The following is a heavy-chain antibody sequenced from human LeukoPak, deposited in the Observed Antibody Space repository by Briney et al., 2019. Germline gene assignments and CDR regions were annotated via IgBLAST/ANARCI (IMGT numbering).Heavy chain of an antibody. Sequence: SETLSLTCTVSGGPISTYYWSWVRQPAGKGLEWIGRIFTSGITNYNPSLKSRVTVSVDTSKNQFSLKLNSVTAADTAVYYCAKDGYSSSMDVWGKGTTVTVSS. V-gene: IGHV4-4*07. CDR3: AKDGYSSSMDV. CDR2: IFTSGIT. J-gene: IGHJ6*03. D-gene: IGHD6-13*01. CDR1: GGPISTYY.